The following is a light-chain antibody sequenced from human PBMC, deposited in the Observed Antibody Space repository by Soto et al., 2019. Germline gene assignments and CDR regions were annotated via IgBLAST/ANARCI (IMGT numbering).Light chain of an antibody. CDR1: SSNIGSNT. CDR3: ATWDDSLNGPV. CDR2: SNS. V-gene: IGLV1-44*01. J-gene: IGLJ7*01. Sequence: QSVLTQAPSASGTPGQSVTISCSGSSSNIGSNTVTWYQQLPGTAPTLLIYSNSHRPSGVPDRFSGSKSGTSASLAISGLRSEDDADYYCATWDDSLNGPVFGGGTQLTVL.